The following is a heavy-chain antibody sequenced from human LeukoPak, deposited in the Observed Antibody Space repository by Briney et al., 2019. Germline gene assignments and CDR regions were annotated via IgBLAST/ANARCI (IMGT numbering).Heavy chain of an antibody. CDR2: IKQDGSEK. CDR3: AREAARVVAAHFDY. Sequence: GGSLRLSCAASGFTFSSYWMSWVRQAPGKGLEWVANIKQDGSEKYYVDSVKGRFTISRDNAKNSLYLQMNSLRAEDTAVYYCAREAARVVAAHFDYWGQGTLSPSPQ. J-gene: IGHJ4*02. V-gene: IGHV3-7*03. CDR1: GFTFSSYW. D-gene: IGHD2-15*01.